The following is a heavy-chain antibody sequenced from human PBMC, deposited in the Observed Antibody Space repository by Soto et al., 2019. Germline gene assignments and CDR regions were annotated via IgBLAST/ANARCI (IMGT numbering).Heavy chain of an antibody. CDR3: AKEGGHDFWPLRLVYYYYGMDV. J-gene: IGHJ6*02. V-gene: IGHV3-23*01. CDR1: GFTFSSYA. Sequence: EVQLLESGGGLVQPGGSLRLSCAASGFTFSSYARSWVRQAPGKGLEWVSAISGSGGSTYYAESVKGRFTISRDNSKNPLYLQMNSLSAEDTAVYYCAKEGGHDFWPLRLVYYYYGMDVWGQGTTVTVSS. D-gene: IGHD3-3*01. CDR2: ISGSGGST.